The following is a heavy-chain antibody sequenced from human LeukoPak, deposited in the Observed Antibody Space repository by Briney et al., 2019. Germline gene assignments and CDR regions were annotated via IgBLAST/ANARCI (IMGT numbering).Heavy chain of an antibody. Sequence: SETLSFTCAVSGGSISSGGYSWSWIRQPPGKGLEWIGYIYHSGSTYYNPSLKSRVTISVDRSKNQFSLKLSSVTAADTAVYYCARAPGYSSVHFDYWGQGTLVTVSS. J-gene: IGHJ4*02. CDR2: IYHSGST. CDR1: GGSISSGGYS. V-gene: IGHV4-30-2*01. CDR3: ARAPGYSSVHFDY. D-gene: IGHD6-25*01.